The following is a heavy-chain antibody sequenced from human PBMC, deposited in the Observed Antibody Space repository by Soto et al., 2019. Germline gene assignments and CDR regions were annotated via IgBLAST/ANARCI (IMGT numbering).Heavy chain of an antibody. V-gene: IGHV3-23*01. Sequence: EVQLLESGGGLVQPGGSLRLSCAASGFTFSSYAMSWVRQAPGKGLEWVSAISGSGGSTYYADSVKGLFTIARDNSKKTTYLQMNSLRAEDTAVYYCATPGWGSGWNFDYWGQGTLVTVSS. CDR1: GFTFSSYA. D-gene: IGHD6-19*01. CDR2: ISGSGGST. CDR3: ATPGWGSGWNFDY. J-gene: IGHJ4*02.